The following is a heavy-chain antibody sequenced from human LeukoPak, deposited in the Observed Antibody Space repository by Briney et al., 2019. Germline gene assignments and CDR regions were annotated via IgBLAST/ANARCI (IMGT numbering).Heavy chain of an antibody. CDR3: ASKTYYDFWSGAIPLDDI. J-gene: IGHJ3*02. CDR1: GGSISSSSYY. Sequence: SETLSLTCTVSGGSISSSSYYWGWIRQPPGKGLEWIGEINHSGSTNYNPSLKSRVTISVDTSKNQFSLKLSSVTAADTAVYYCASKTYYDFWSGAIPLDDIWGQGTMVTVSS. V-gene: IGHV4-39*07. CDR2: INHSGST. D-gene: IGHD3-3*01.